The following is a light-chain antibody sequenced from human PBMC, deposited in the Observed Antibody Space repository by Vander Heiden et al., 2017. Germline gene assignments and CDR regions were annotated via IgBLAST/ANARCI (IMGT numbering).Light chain of an antibody. CDR1: SSNIGDNY. CDR2: NNN. CDR3: TAWDDSLSGPV. J-gene: IGLJ3*02. V-gene: IGLV1-47*02. Sequence: QSVLTQPPSASGTPGQRVTISCSGSSSNIGDNYVYWYQHHPGTAPELLIYNNNQRPSGVPDRFSGSKSGTSASLAISGLRSEDEAHYYCTAWDDSLSGPVFGGGTKLTVL.